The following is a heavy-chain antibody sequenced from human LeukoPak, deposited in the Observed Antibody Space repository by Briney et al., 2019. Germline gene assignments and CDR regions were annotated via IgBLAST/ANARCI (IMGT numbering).Heavy chain of an antibody. D-gene: IGHD3-22*01. CDR3: TTDFYYDTSGYPWYFDS. V-gene: IGHV3-15*01. J-gene: IGHJ4*02. Sequence: PIKRKRDGGTTDYAAPVKGSFTTSRDDSTSTLSLQMNSMKSDDTAVYYCTTDFYYDTSGYPWYFDSWGQGTLVTVSS. CDR2: IKRKRDGGTT.